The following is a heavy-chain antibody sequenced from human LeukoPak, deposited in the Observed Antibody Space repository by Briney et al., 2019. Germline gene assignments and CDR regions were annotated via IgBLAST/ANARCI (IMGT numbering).Heavy chain of an antibody. D-gene: IGHD2-15*01. CDR1: GFIFSNYG. CDR3: ARERFVVVVAATLADYYYGMDV. Sequence: GGSLRLPCTASGFIFSNYGMNWVRQAPGKGLEWISYIRGNSETIHYADSVKGRFTISRDNSKNTLYLQMNSLRAEDTAVYYCARERFVVVVAATLADYYYGMDVWGQGTTVTVSS. CDR2: IRGNSETI. V-gene: IGHV3-48*01. J-gene: IGHJ6*02.